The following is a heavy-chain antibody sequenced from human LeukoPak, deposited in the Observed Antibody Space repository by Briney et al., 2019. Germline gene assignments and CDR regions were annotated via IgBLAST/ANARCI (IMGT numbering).Heavy chain of an antibody. CDR1: GGSISSYY. V-gene: IGHV4-59*01. J-gene: IGHJ4*02. D-gene: IGHD2-8*01. CDR2: IYYSGST. CDR3: ARVGEGMVDFDY. Sequence: SETLSLTCTVSGGSISSYYWSWIRQPPGKGLEWIGYIYYSGSTNYNPSLKSRVTISVDTSKNQFSLKLSSVTAADTAAYYCARVGEGMVDFDYWGQGTLVTVSS.